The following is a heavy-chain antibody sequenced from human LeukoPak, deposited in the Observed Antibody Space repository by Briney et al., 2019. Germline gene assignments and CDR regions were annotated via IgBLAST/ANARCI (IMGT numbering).Heavy chain of an antibody. J-gene: IGHJ4*02. CDR2: IRYDGSNK. Sequence: GGSLRLSCAASGFTFSSYGMHWVRQAPGKGLELVAFIRYDGSNKYYADSVKGRFTISRDNSKNTLYLQMNSLRAEDTAVYYCAKRRSYYYDSSGLDYWGQGTLVTVSS. CDR3: AKRRSYYYDSSGLDY. D-gene: IGHD3-22*01. CDR1: GFTFSSYG. V-gene: IGHV3-30*02.